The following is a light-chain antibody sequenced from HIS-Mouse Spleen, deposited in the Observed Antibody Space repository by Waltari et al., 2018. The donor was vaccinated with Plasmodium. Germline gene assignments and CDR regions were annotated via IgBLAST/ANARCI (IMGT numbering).Light chain of an antibody. CDR2: RDS. CDR3: QVWDSSTV. J-gene: IGLJ3*02. CDR1: NIGSKK. Sequence: SYELTQPLSVSVALGQTARITCGGNNIGSKKVLWYQQKPGQAPVLVIYRDSNRPSGIPERFSGSNSGNTATLTISRAQAGDEADYYCQVWDSSTVFGGGTKLTVL. V-gene: IGLV3-9*01.